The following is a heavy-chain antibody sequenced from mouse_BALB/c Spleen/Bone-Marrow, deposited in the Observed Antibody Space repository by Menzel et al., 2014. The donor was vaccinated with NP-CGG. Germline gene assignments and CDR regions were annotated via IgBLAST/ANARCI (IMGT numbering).Heavy chain of an antibody. CDR2: TSTYSGNT. CDR1: GYTFTDYA. V-gene: IGHV1-67*01. J-gene: IGHJ2*01. CDR3: ARSNYGSSYVFDY. D-gene: IGHD1-1*01. Sequence: VHLVESGPELVRPGVSVKISCKGSGYTFTDYAMHWVKQSHAKSLEWIGVTSTYSGNTNYNQKFKGKATMTVDKSSSTAYMELARLTSEDSAIYYCARSNYGSSYVFDYWGQGTTLTVSS.